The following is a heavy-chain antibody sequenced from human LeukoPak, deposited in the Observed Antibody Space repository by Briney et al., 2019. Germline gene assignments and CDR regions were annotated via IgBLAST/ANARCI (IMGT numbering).Heavy chain of an antibody. CDR2: ISYDGSNK. V-gene: IGHV3-30*04. Sequence: PGGSLRLSCAASGFTFSSYAMHWVRQAPGKGLEWVAVISYDGSNKYYADSVKGRFTISRDNSKNTLYLQMNSLRAEDTAVYHCARGSIRWAFDIWGQGTMVSVSS. CDR1: GFTFSSYA. D-gene: IGHD4-23*01. J-gene: IGHJ3*02. CDR3: ARGSIRWAFDI.